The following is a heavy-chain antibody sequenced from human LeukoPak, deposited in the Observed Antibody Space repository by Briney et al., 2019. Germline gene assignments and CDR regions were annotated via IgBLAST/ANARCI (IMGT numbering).Heavy chain of an antibody. CDR3: AKDPGWSMVAATPGYYFDY. CDR1: GFTFSSYG. Sequence: PGGSLRLSCAASGFTFSSYGMHWVRQAPGKGLEWVAVISYDGSNKYYADSVKGRFTISRDNSKNTLYLQMNSLRAEDTAVYYCAKDPGWSMVAATPGYYFDYWGQGTLVTVSS. J-gene: IGHJ4*02. D-gene: IGHD2-15*01. V-gene: IGHV3-30*18. CDR2: ISYDGSNK.